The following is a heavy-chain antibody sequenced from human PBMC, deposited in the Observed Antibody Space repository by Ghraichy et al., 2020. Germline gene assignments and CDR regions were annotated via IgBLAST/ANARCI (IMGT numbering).Heavy chain of an antibody. CDR2: IYPGDSDT. Sequence: GESLNISCKGSGYRFTSYWIGWVRQMPGKGLEWMGLIYPGDSDTRYRPSFQGQVTISADKSISTAYLQWSSLKASDTAMYYCARRNGWLVDYWGQGTLVTVSS. J-gene: IGHJ4*02. D-gene: IGHD6-19*01. CDR3: ARRNGWLVDY. CDR1: GYRFTSYW. V-gene: IGHV5-51*01.